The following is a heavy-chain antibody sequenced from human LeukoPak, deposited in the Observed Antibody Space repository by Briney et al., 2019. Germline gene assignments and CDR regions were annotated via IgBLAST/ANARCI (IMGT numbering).Heavy chain of an antibody. J-gene: IGHJ4*02. D-gene: IGHD3-9*01. Sequence: GGSLRLSCAASGFTFDDYAMHWVRQAPGKGLEWVSGISWNSGRIRYADSVKGRFTISRDNAKNSLYLQMHNLTTEDTALYYCAKDVNYNILTGPFDYWGQGTLVTVSS. CDR3: AKDVNYNILTGPFDY. CDR1: GFTFDDYA. V-gene: IGHV3-9*01. CDR2: ISWNSGRI.